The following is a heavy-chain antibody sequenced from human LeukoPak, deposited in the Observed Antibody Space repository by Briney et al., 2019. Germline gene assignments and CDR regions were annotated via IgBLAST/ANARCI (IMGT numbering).Heavy chain of an antibody. D-gene: IGHD2-15*01. Sequence: SQTLSLTCAVSGGSISSGGYSWSWIRQPPGKGLEWIGYIYHSGSTYYNPSLKSRVTISVDRSKNQFSLKLSSVTAADTAVYYCARKEVGFDPWGQGTLVTVSS. J-gene: IGHJ5*02. CDR3: ARKEVGFDP. V-gene: IGHV4-30-2*01. CDR1: GGSISSGGYS. CDR2: IYHSGST.